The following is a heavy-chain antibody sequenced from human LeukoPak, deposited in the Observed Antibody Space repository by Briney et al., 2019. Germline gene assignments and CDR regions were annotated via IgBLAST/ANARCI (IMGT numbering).Heavy chain of an antibody. CDR3: ARDIATVVHQD. V-gene: IGHV1-18*01. Sequence: ASVKVSCKASGYTFTSYGISWVRQAPGQGREWMGWISGYSGNTNYVQKFQGRVTMTTDRSTTTAYMELRSLRSDDTAVYYCARDIATVVHQDWGQGTLVTVSS. CDR1: GYTFTSYG. D-gene: IGHD2-15*01. CDR2: ISGYSGNT. J-gene: IGHJ4*02.